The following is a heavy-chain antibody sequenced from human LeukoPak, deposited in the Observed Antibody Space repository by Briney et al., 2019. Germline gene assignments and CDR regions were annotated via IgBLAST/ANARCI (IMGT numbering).Heavy chain of an antibody. CDR1: GGTFSSYA. J-gene: IGHJ6*02. Sequence: SVKVSCKASGGTFSSYAISWVRQAPGQGLEWMGGIIPIFGTANYAQKFQGRVTITADESTSTAYMELSSLRSEDTAVYYCARSRPPNIVVVTALYYYYGMDVWGQGTTVTVSS. D-gene: IGHD2-21*02. CDR3: ARSRPPNIVVVTALYYYYGMDV. CDR2: IIPIFGTA. V-gene: IGHV1-69*13.